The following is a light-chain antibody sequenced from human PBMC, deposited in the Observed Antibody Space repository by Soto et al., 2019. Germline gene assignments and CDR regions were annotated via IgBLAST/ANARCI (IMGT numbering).Light chain of an antibody. Sequence: DIQMTQSPSSLSASVGDRVTITCRASQSIDSYLNWYQQKPGKAPNLLIYGAFRLQSGVPSRFSGSGSGTDFTLTISSLQPDDFATYYCQQSSSTPQTFGLGTKLEIK. V-gene: IGKV1-39*01. CDR2: GAF. J-gene: IGKJ2*01. CDR1: QSIDSY. CDR3: QQSSSTPQT.